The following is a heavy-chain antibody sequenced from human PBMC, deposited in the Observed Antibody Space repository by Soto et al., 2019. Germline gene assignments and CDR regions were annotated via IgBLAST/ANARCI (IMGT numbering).Heavy chain of an antibody. J-gene: IGHJ6*02. CDR1: GGSVSSNRAA. D-gene: IGHD6-13*01. Sequence: SQALSLTGAISGGSVSSNRAAWNWIRQSPSRGLEWLGRTYYRSKWYNDYAVSVKSRITINPDTSKNQFSLQLNSVTPEDTAVYYCAREGQQEKKATAYYYGMDVWGQGTTVTVSS. V-gene: IGHV6-1*01. CDR3: AREGQQEKKATAYYYGMDV. CDR2: TYYRSKWYN.